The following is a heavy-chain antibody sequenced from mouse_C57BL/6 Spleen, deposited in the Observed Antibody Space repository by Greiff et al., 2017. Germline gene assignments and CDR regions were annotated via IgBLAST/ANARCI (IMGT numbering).Heavy chain of an antibody. Sequence: SGAELVRPGASVTLSCKASGYTFTDYEMHWVKQTPVHGLEWIGAIDPETGGTAYNQKFKGKAILTADKSSSTAYMELRSLTSEDSAVYYCTRTGYGKGFAYWGQGTLVTVSA. V-gene: IGHV1-15*01. CDR3: TRTGYGKGFAY. J-gene: IGHJ3*01. CDR2: IDPETGGT. D-gene: IGHD1-1*01. CDR1: GYTFTDYE.